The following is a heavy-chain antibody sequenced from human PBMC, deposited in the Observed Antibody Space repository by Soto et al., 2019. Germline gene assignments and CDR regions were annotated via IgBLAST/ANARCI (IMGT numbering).Heavy chain of an antibody. Sequence: PSETLSLTCTVSGGSISIGGYYWSCIRQHPGKGLEWIGYIYYSGSTYYNPSLKSRVTISVDTSKNQFSLKLSSVTAADTAVYYCARDRHYYDSSGYYIGGMDVWGQGTTVTVSS. CDR3: ARDRHYYDSSGYYIGGMDV. CDR2: IYYSGST. CDR1: GGSISIGGYY. D-gene: IGHD3-22*01. J-gene: IGHJ6*02. V-gene: IGHV4-31*03.